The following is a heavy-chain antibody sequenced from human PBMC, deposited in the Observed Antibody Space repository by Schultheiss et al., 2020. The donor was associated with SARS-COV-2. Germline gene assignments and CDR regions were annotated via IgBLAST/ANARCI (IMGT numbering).Heavy chain of an antibody. CDR2: ISSSGSTI. J-gene: IGHJ5*02. Sequence: GGSLRLSCAASGFTVSSNYMSWVRQAPGKGLEWVSYISSSGSTIYYADSVKGRFTISRDNAKNSLYLQMNSLRAEDTAVYYCARGYYDSSGYYFPWGQGTLVTVSS. D-gene: IGHD3-22*01. CDR3: ARGYYDSSGYYFP. CDR1: GFTVSSNY. V-gene: IGHV3-11*04.